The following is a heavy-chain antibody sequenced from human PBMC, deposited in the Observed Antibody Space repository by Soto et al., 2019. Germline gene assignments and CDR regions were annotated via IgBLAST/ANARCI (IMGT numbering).Heavy chain of an antibody. D-gene: IGHD3-22*01. CDR2: INAGNGNT. Sequence: ASVKVSCKASGYTFTSYAMHWVRPAPGQKLEWMGWINAGNGNTKYSQKFQGRVTITRDTSASTAYMELSSLRSEDTAVYYCAGTGKNYYDSSGYYTHLDYWGQGTLVTVSS. V-gene: IGHV1-3*01. CDR3: AGTGKNYYDSSGYYTHLDY. CDR1: GYTFTSYA. J-gene: IGHJ4*02.